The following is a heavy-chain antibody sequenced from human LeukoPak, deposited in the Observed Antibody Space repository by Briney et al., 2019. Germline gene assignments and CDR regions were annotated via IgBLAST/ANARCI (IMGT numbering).Heavy chain of an antibody. CDR1: GFTFSSYW. CDR2: INSDGSST. D-gene: IGHD6-6*01. V-gene: IGHV3-74*01. J-gene: IGHJ4*02. Sequence: GGSLRLSCAASGFTFSSYWMHCVRQAPGKGLVWVSRINSDGSSTSYADSVKGRFTISRDNAKNTLYLQMNSLRAEDTAVYYCATDRSSIAVRPHWGQGTLVTVSS. CDR3: ATDRSSIAVRPH.